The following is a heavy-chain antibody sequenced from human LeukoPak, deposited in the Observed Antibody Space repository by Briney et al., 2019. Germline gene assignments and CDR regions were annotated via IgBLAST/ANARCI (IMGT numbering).Heavy chain of an antibody. CDR2: INPNSGGT. Sequence: GASVKVSCKASGYTFTGYYMHWVRQAPGQGLEWMGWINPNSGGTNYAQKLQGRVTMTTDTSTSTAYMELRSLRSDDTAVYYCARGTLLVAYYFDYWGQGTLVTVSS. J-gene: IGHJ4*02. CDR3: ARGTLLVAYYFDY. D-gene: IGHD2-8*02. CDR1: GYTFTGYY. V-gene: IGHV1-2*02.